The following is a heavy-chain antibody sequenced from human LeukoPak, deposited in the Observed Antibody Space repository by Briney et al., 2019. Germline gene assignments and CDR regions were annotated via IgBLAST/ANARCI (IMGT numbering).Heavy chain of an antibody. D-gene: IGHD3-22*01. CDR3: ARDHSTMIVVAIDAFDI. CDR1: GFTFSSYA. Sequence: GALRLSCAASGFTFSSYAVHWVRQAPGKGLEWVAVISYDGRNEYYADSVKGRFTISRDNSKNTLYLQMNSLRPEDTAVYYCARDHSTMIVVAIDAFDIWGQGTMVTVSS. V-gene: IGHV3-30*04. J-gene: IGHJ3*02. CDR2: ISYDGRNE.